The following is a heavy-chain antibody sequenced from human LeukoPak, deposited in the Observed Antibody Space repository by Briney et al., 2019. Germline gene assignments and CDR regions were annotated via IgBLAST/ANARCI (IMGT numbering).Heavy chain of an antibody. CDR2: INHSGST. Sequence: PSETLSLTCGVYGGSFSGYYWSGIRQPPGKGLEWIGGINHSGSTNYNPSLKSRVTISVDTSKNQFSLKLSSVTAADTAVYYCARGRGFPNSSWRWYYYYCMDVWGQGTTVTVSS. CDR1: GGSFSGYY. CDR3: ARGRGFPNSSWRWYYYYCMDV. V-gene: IGHV4-34*01. D-gene: IGHD6-13*01. J-gene: IGHJ6*02.